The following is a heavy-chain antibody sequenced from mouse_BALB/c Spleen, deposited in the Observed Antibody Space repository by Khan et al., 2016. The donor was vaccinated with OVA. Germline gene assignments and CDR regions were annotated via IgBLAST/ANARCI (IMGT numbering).Heavy chain of an antibody. V-gene: IGHV1-4*01. J-gene: IGHJ4*01. CDR2: INPRSGYT. CDR3: ARRTTGYASDY. D-gene: IGHD2-14*01. CDR1: GYSFTSHT. Sequence: QIQLVQSGAELVRPGASVKMSCKASGYSFTSHTMHWVKQRPGQGLEWIGYINPRSGYTNYNQKFNDKATLTADKSSSTAYMQLSSLTSEDSAVYYCARRTTGYASDYWGQGTSVTVSS.